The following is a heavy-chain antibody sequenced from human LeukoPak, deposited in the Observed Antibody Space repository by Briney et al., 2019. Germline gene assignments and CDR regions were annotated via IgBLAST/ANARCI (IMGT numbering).Heavy chain of an antibody. D-gene: IGHD7-27*01. V-gene: IGHV3-30-3*01. CDR2: ISYDGSNK. CDR3: AREEDLNGGYFDY. CDR1: GFTFSSYA. J-gene: IGHJ4*02. Sequence: GRSLRLSCAASGFTFSSYAMHWVRQAPGKGLEWVAVISYDGSNKYYADSVKGRLTISRDNSKNTLYLQMNSLRAEDTAVYYCAREEDLNGGYFDYWGQGTLVTVSS.